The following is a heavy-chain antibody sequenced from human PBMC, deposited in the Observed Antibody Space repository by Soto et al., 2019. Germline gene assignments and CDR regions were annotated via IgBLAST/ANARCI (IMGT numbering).Heavy chain of an antibody. Sequence: SETLPLTCTASGDSIISSDFYWGWVRQPPGKGLEWIGSIFYLGSSYYNPSLKSRVTMSVDTSKNQFSLRLRSVTAADTALYFCARHSLAIRKYNWFDPWGQGIMVTVSS. J-gene: IGHJ5*02. CDR1: GDSIISSDFY. V-gene: IGHV4-39*01. CDR2: IFYLGSS. CDR3: ARHSLAIRKYNWFDP. D-gene: IGHD3-3*02.